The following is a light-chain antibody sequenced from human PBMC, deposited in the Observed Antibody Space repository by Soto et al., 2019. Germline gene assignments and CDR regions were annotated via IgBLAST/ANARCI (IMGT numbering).Light chain of an antibody. J-gene: IGKJ4*01. Sequence: DIQITQYPSSLSASVGDRVTITCRASERISSYLNWYQQKPGQAPKLLIYAASXLPSGVPSRFSGSGSGTDFTLTISSLQPEDFATYYCQQSYSTPLTFGGGTKVDIK. CDR3: QQSYSTPLT. V-gene: IGKV1-39*01. CDR1: ERISSY. CDR2: AAS.